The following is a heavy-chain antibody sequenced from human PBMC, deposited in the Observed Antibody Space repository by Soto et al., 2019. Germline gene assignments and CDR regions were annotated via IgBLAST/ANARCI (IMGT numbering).Heavy chain of an antibody. J-gene: IGHJ5*02. CDR1: GYTFSNHA. Sequence: QVQLVQSGAEVKSPGASVKVSCKASGYTFSNHAMFWLRQAPGQRPEWMGWINTDKGNTHYSQKFQGRVTISRDTSASTVYMELSNLKSEDTAVYYCARDRSIRGRSWFDHWGQGTLVTVSS. CDR3: ARDRSIRGRSWFDH. CDR2: INTDKGNT. V-gene: IGHV1-3*04. D-gene: IGHD3-10*01.